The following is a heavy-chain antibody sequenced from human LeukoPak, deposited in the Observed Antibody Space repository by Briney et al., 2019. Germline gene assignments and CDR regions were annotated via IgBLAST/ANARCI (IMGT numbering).Heavy chain of an antibody. CDR1: GGSISSYY. CDR2: IHTSGST. CDR3: ARDRYYYDSSARYFDY. J-gene: IGHJ4*02. V-gene: IGHV4-4*07. D-gene: IGHD3-22*01. Sequence: SETLSLTCTVSGGSISSYYWSWIWQPPGKGLEWIGRIHTSGSTNYSPSLKSRVTMSVDTSKNQFSLKLSSVTAADTAVYYCARDRYYYDSSARYFDYWGQGTLVTVSS.